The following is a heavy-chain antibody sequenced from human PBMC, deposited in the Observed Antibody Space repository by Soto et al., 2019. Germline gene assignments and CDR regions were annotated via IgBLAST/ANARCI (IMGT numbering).Heavy chain of an antibody. Sequence: GGSLRLSCTGSGFTFGNYGMHWVRQAPGKGLEWVASTSYDGNNKYYADSLKGRFTISRDNSKKMVYLQMTSLGPEDTAVYYCAKGGGRARDFDYWGQGALVTVYS. CDR1: GFTFGNYG. J-gene: IGHJ4*02. CDR2: TSYDGNNK. D-gene: IGHD1-26*01. CDR3: AKGGGRARDFDY. V-gene: IGHV3-30*18.